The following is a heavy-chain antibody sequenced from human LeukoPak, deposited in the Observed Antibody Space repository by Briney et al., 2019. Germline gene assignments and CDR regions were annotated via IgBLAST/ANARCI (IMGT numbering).Heavy chain of an antibody. CDR3: GRHYYDSSGYYYFHY. CDR1: GGSLSEYC. D-gene: IGHD3-22*01. V-gene: IGHV4-59*08. Sequence: SETLSLTCTVSGGSLSEYCWSWIRQPPGKGLEYMGHIYYVGTIAYNPSLKSRLTISVEKSTDQFSLKLSSGTAVDTAGVYFGRHYYDSSGYYYFHYWGEETVVSVSS. CDR2: IYYVGTI. J-gene: IGHJ4*02.